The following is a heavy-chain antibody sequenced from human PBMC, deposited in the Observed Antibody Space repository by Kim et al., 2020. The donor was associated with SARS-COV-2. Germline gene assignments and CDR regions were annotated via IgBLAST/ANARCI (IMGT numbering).Heavy chain of an antibody. Sequence: SVKVSCKASGGTFSSYAISWVRQAPGQGLEWMGGIIPIFGTANYAQKFQGRVTITADESTSTAYMELEDTAVYYCARGNTVSPRYDYWGQGTLVTVSS. CDR2: IIPIFGTA. CDR3: ARGNTVSPRYDY. J-gene: IGHJ4*02. V-gene: IGHV1-69*13. D-gene: IGHD2-2*02. CDR1: GGTFSSYA.